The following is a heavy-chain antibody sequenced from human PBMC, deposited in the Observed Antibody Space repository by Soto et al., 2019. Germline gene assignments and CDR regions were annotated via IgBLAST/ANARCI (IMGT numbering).Heavy chain of an antibody. J-gene: IGHJ6*02. CDR1: GDSVSSNSAS. CDR3: AKDSQSVLVSAARVYGMDV. V-gene: IGHV6-1*01. CDR2: TYYRSKWYS. Sequence: PSHTLSLTCAISGDSVSSNSASWNWIRQSPSRGLEWLGRTYYRSKWYSDYAVSVKSRITINPDTSKNQFSLQLNSVTPEDTAVYYCAKDSQSVLVSAARVYGMDVWGQGTTVTVSS. D-gene: IGHD2-2*01.